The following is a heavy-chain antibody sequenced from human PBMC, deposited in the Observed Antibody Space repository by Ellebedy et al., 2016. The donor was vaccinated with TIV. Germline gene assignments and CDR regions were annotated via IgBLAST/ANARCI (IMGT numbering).Heavy chain of an antibody. J-gene: IGHJ4*02. V-gene: IGHV3-15*07. Sequence: PGGSLRLSCAASGFTFSSYGMHWVRQAPGKGLEWVGRIKTTTGGGATDYAAPVKGRFIISRDDSKNTLYLQMNSLKTEDTAVYFCATTGDLRYPYYFDYWGQGALVTVSS. CDR2: IKTTTGGGAT. CDR3: ATTGDLRYPYYFDY. D-gene: IGHD7-27*01. CDR1: GFTFSSYG.